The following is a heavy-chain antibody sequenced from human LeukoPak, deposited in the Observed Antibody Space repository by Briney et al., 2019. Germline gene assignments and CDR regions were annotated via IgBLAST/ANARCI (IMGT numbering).Heavy chain of an antibody. CDR2: IIPHNGNT. Sequence: ASVKVSCKASGYTFISYGISWVRQAPGQGLEWMGWIIPHNGNTSYAQKFQGRVTLTTDTSTSTADMELRSLRSDDTALYFCARECRYMRVWPLHCPNAMHVGGQGTTVTVPS. D-gene: IGHD3-22*01. V-gene: IGHV1-18*01. J-gene: IGHJ6*02. CDR3: ARECRYMRVWPLHCPNAMHV. CDR1: GYTFISYG.